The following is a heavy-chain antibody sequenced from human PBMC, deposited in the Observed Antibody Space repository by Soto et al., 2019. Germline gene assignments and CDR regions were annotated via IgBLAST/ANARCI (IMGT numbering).Heavy chain of an antibody. V-gene: IGHV4-34*01. CDR1: GGSISSYY. J-gene: IGHJ4*02. CDR3: ARGGYWRFDY. Sequence: PSETLSLTCTVSGGSISSYYWSWIRQPPGKGLEWIGEIDHSGSTNYNPSLKSRVTISVDTSKNQFSLKLSSVTAADTAVYYCARGGYWRFDYWGQGPLVTVSS. CDR2: IDHSGST. D-gene: IGHD3-3*01.